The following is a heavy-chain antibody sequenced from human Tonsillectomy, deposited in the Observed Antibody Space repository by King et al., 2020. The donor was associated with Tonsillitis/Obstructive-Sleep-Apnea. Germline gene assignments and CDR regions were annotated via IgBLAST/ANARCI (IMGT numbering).Heavy chain of an antibody. V-gene: IGHV2-5*02. CDR1: GFSLTTSGVG. J-gene: IGHJ4*02. D-gene: IGHD2-2*01. CDR2: IYWDDDK. CDR3: AHRQRAGYCTSDSCYSVGYFDY. Sequence: TLQESGPTLVKSTQTLTLTCTFSGFSLTTSGVGVGWIRQPPGKALEWLALIYWDDDKRYRPSLRSRLTITKDTSKNQVVLTMTIMDPVDTATYYCAHRQRAGYCTSDSCYSVGYFDYWGLGTLVTVSS.